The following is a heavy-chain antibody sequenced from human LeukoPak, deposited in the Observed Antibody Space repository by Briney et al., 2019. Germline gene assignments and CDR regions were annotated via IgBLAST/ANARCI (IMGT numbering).Heavy chain of an antibody. CDR1: GFTFDDYA. V-gene: IGHV3-9*01. CDR3: AKESGSQNNWFDP. CDR2: ISWNSGSI. J-gene: IGHJ5*02. D-gene: IGHD3-10*01. Sequence: GRSLRLSCAASGFTFDDYAMHWVRQAPGKGLEWVSGISWNSGSIGYADSVKGRFTISRDNAKNSLYLQMNSLRAEDTALYYCAKESGSQNNWFDPWGQGTLVTVSS.